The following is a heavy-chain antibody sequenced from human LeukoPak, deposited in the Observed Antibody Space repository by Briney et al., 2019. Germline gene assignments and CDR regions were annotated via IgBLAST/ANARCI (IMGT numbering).Heavy chain of an antibody. CDR1: GFTFSTNA. CDR2: ISGSGAST. Sequence: GGSLRLSCLTSGFTFSTNAMSWVRQAPGKGLEWISGISGSGASTYYADSVTGRFTISRDDSRNTLYLQMNSLRGDDTAVYYCAKDVGKWESLHFFDYWGQGTLVTVSS. CDR3: AKDVGKWESLHFFDY. V-gene: IGHV3-23*01. J-gene: IGHJ4*02. D-gene: IGHD1-26*01.